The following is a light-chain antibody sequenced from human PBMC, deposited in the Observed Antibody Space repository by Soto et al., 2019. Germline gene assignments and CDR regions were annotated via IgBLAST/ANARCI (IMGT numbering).Light chain of an antibody. CDR3: SSYTSSGPR. J-gene: IGLJ3*02. CDR1: SSDVGDYNY. CDR2: DVS. Sequence: QLVLTQPASVSGSPGQSITISCTGTSSDVGDYNYVSWYQQHPGKAPKLMIYDVSNRPSGVSNRFSGSKSGNTASLTISGLQAEDEADYYCSSYTSSGPRFGGGTKLTVL. V-gene: IGLV2-14*01.